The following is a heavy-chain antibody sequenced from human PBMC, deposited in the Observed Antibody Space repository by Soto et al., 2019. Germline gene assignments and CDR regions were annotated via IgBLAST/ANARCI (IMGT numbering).Heavy chain of an antibody. CDR2: ISAYNGNT. V-gene: IGHV1-18*04. J-gene: IGHJ4*02. Sequence: GASVKVSCKASGYTFTSYGISWVRQAPGQGLEWMGWISAYNGNTNYAQKPQGRVTMTTDTSTSTAYMELRSLRSDDTAVYYCARTPLYSGSYPFDYWGQGTLVTVS. CDR1: GYTFTSYG. D-gene: IGHD1-26*01. CDR3: ARTPLYSGSYPFDY.